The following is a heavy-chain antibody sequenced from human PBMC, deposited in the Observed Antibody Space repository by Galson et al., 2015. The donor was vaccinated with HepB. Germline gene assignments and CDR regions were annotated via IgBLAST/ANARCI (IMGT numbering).Heavy chain of an antibody. D-gene: IGHD2-2*01. J-gene: IGHJ5*02. CDR3: AREFGIVPAALGLKNWFAP. V-gene: IGHV3-30-3*01. CDR2: VAYHGGND. CDR1: GFTFDNYA. Sequence: SLRLSCAASGFTFDNYAMHWIRQAPGEGLEWVAVVAYHGGNDHYADSVRGRFTMSRDNSKNTVYLQMNNLTTTDTAVYYCAREFGIVPAALGLKNWFAPWGQGTRVTVSA.